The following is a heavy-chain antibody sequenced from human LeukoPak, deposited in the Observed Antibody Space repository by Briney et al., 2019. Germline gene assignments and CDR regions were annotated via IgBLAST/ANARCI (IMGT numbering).Heavy chain of an antibody. CDR2: ISGSGGST. D-gene: IGHD5-18*01. J-gene: IGHJ4*02. CDR1: GFTFSSYA. CDR3: AIPIREYSYGYRDY. V-gene: IGHV3-23*01. Sequence: GGSLRLSCAASGFTFSSYAMSWVRQAPGKGLEWVSGISGSGGSTYYADSVEGRFAISRDNSKNTLYVQMNSLRAEDTAVYYCAIPIREYSYGYRDYWGQGTLVTVSS.